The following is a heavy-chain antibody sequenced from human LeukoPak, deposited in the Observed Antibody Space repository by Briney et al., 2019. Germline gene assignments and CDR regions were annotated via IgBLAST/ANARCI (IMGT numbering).Heavy chain of an antibody. J-gene: IGHJ6*02. CDR1: GSTFSSYA. CDR2: ISGSGGST. Sequence: GGSLRLSCAASGSTFSSYAMSWVRQAPGKGLEWVSAISGSGGSTYYADSVKGRFTISRDNSKNTLYLQMNSLRAGDTAVYYCAKEGLQYYYYYGMDVWGQGTTVTVSS. V-gene: IGHV3-23*01. CDR3: AKEGLQYYYYYGMDV. D-gene: IGHD4-4*01.